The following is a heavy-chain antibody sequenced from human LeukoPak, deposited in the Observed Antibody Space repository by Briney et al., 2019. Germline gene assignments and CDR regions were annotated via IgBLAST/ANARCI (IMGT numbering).Heavy chain of an antibody. J-gene: IGHJ4*02. Sequence: SETLSLTCTVSGGSISSYYWSWIRQPPGKGLEWIGSIYYSGRTYYNSSLKSRVTISVDTSKNQFSLKVTSVTAADTAVYYCASAYYDILGGHFDYWGQGTLVTVSS. CDR2: IYYSGRT. CDR3: ASAYYDILGGHFDY. V-gene: IGHV4-59*12. CDR1: GGSISSYY. D-gene: IGHD3-9*01.